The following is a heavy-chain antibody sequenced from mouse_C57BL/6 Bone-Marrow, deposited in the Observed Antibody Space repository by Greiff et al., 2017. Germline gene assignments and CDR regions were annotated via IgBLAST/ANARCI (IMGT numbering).Heavy chain of an antibody. CDR2: IWRGGST. D-gene: IGHD2-3*01. CDR3: AKNPIYDGYYGTLYYAMDY. Sequence: QVQLKESGPGLVQPSQSLSITCTVSGFSLTSYGVHWVRQSPGKGLEWLGVIWRGGSTDYNAAFMSRLSITKDNSKSQVFFKMNSLQADDTAIYYCAKNPIYDGYYGTLYYAMDYWGQGTSVTVSS. J-gene: IGHJ4*01. CDR1: GFSLTSYG. V-gene: IGHV2-5*01.